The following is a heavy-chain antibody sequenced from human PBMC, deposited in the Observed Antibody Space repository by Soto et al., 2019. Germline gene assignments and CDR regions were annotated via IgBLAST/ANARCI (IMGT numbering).Heavy chain of an antibody. CDR3: ARGRLSMVRGVYTESIWFDP. V-gene: IGHV1-69*12. CDR2: IIPIFGTA. J-gene: IGHJ5*02. D-gene: IGHD3-10*01. Sequence: QVQLVQSGAEVKKPGSSVKVSCKASGGTFSSYAISWVRQAPGQGLEWMGGIIPIFGTANYAQKFQGRVTITADESTSTAYMELSSLRSEDTAVYYCARGRLSMVRGVYTESIWFDPWGQGTLVTVSS. CDR1: GGTFSSYA.